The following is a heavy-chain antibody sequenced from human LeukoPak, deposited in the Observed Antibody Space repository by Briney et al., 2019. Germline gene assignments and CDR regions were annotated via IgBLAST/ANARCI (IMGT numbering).Heavy chain of an antibody. V-gene: IGHV4-39*07. Sequence: PSETLSLTCTVSGGSISSSSYYWGWIRQPPGKGLEWIGSIYYSGSTYYNPSLKSRVTMSVDTSKNQFSLKLSSVTAADTAVYYCARGPTSQGVAFDYWGQGTLVTVSS. CDR1: GGSISSSSYY. J-gene: IGHJ4*02. D-gene: IGHD2-15*01. CDR3: ARGPTSQGVAFDY. CDR2: IYYSGST.